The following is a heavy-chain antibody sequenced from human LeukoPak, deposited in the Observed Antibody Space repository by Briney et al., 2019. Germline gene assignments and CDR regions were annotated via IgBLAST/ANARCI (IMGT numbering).Heavy chain of an antibody. D-gene: IGHD3-3*01. V-gene: IGHV3-23*01. Sequence: GGSLRLSCAASGFTFSSYAMSWVRQAPGKGLEWVSAISGSGGSTYYADSVKGRFTIPRDNSKNTLYLQMNSLRAEDTAVYYCAKDKTHYDFWSGYYTRYYGMDVWGQGTTVTVSS. J-gene: IGHJ6*02. CDR3: AKDKTHYDFWSGYYTRYYGMDV. CDR1: GFTFSSYA. CDR2: ISGSGGST.